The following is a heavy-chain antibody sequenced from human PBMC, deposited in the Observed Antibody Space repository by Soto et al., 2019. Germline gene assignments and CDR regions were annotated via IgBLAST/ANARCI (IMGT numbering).Heavy chain of an antibody. CDR1: GFTFSDHY. J-gene: IGHJ4*02. V-gene: IGHV3-72*01. CDR3: VRAGTGYQLDY. CDR2: IRNKANSYTA. D-gene: IGHD3-9*01. Sequence: GGSLRLSCAASGFTFSDHYMDWVRQASGKGLEWVGRIRNKANSYTAEYAASVKGRFTISRDDTKNALYLQMNSLKIEDTALYYCVRAGTGYQLDYWGQGTLVTVSS.